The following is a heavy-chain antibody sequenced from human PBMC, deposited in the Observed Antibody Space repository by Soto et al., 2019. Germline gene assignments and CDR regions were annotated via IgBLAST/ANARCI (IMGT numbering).Heavy chain of an antibody. D-gene: IGHD3-10*01. CDR2: ISAYNGNT. Sequence: QVQLVQSGAEVKKPGASVKVSCKASGYTFTSYGISWVRQAPGQGLEWMGWISAYNGNTNYAQKLQGRVTMTTDTSTSTAYMELRRLRADDTAVYYCARGFAGEFFRYYYDGMDVWGQGTTVTVSS. CDR3: ARGFAGEFFRYYYDGMDV. V-gene: IGHV1-18*01. J-gene: IGHJ6*02. CDR1: GYTFTSYG.